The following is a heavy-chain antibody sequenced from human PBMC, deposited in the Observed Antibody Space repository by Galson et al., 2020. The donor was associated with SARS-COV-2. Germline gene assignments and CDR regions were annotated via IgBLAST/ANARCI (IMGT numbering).Heavy chain of an antibody. J-gene: IGHJ5*02. V-gene: IGHV3-74*01. CDR2: ITSDGSIT. D-gene: IGHD3-10*01. CDR1: GFTFNNYW. CDR3: ARGGSGSLDH. Sequence: GGSLRLSCAASGFTFNNYWMHWVRQAPGKGLVWVSHITSDGSITPYADSVKGRFTISRDNAKNTLYLQMNSLRAEDMAVYYCARGGSGSLDHWGQGTLVTVSP.